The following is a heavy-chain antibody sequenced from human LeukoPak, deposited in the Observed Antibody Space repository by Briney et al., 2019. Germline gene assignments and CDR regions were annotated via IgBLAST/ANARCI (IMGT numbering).Heavy chain of an antibody. CDR2: INSSSSTI. Sequence: GGSLRLSCAASGFTFSSYSMNWVRQAPGKGLEWVSHINSSSSTIYYADSVKGRFTISRDNAKNSLYLQMNSLRAEDTAVYYCARGSVWKGEYYFDYWGQGTLVTVSS. V-gene: IGHV3-48*01. CDR3: ARGSVWKGEYYFDY. CDR1: GFTFSSYS. J-gene: IGHJ4*02. D-gene: IGHD3-10*01.